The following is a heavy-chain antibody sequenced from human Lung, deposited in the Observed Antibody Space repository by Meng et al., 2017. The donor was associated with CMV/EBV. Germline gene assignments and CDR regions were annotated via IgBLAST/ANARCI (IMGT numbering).Heavy chain of an antibody. V-gene: IGHV4-4*02. J-gene: IGHJ4*02. CDR1: GGSISSSNW. CDR2: IYHSGST. D-gene: IGHD6-19*01. CDR3: ASFPPPGKQWLVTDY. Sequence: QGPVQGSGPGLVKPSGTLSLTCAVSGGSISSSNWWSWVRQPPGKGLEWIGEIYHSGSTNYNPSLKSRVTISVDKSKNQFSLKLSSVTAADTAVYYCASFPPPGKQWLVTDYWGQGTLVTVSS.